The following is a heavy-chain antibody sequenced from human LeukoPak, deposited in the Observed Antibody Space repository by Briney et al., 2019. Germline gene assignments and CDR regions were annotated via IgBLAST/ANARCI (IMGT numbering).Heavy chain of an antibody. CDR3: ARGLPPVMKYYFDY. D-gene: IGHD4-11*01. CDR2: MWNDGSNK. J-gene: IGHJ4*02. Sequence: PGGSLRLSCAASGFTFNSYGMHWVRQAPGKGLEWVAVMWNDGSNKYYADSVKGRFTISRDDSKNTLYLQMNSLRAEDTAMYYCARGLPPVMKYYFDYWGQGTLVTVSS. V-gene: IGHV3-33*01. CDR1: GFTFNSYG.